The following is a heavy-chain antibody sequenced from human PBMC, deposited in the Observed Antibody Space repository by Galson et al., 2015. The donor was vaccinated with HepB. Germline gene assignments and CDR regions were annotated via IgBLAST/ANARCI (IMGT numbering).Heavy chain of an antibody. V-gene: IGHV3-23*01. CDR1: GFTFSSHA. Sequence: SLRLSCAASGFTFSSHAMSWVRQAPGKGLEWVSGISGSGDTTYYAGSVEGRFTISRDNSKNTLYMQINCLTAEDTAVYYCAKRISITFFGPGKNYMDVWGKGTTVTVSS. CDR3: AKRISITFFGPGKNYMDV. CDR2: ISGSGDTT. D-gene: IGHD3-3*01. J-gene: IGHJ6*03.